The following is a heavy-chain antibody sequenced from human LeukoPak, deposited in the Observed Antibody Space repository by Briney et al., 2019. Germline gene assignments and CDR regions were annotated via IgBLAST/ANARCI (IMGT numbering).Heavy chain of an antibody. CDR1: GFTFSSYG. V-gene: IGHV3-30*03. D-gene: IGHD4/OR15-4a*01. J-gene: IGHJ4*02. Sequence: PGGSLRLSCAASGFTFSSYGMHWVRQAPGKGLEWVAVISYDGSNKYYADSVKGRFTISRDNSKNTLYLQMNSLRAEDTAVYYCARRVGAYSHPYDYWGQGTLVTVSS. CDR2: ISYDGSNK. CDR3: ARRVGAYSHPYDY.